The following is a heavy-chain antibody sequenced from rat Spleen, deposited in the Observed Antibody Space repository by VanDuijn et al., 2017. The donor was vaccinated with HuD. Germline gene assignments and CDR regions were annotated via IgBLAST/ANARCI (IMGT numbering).Heavy chain of an antibody. CDR3: ARHLEAPYYVMDA. CDR1: GFTFSDYA. Sequence: EVQLVESGGGLVQPGNSLKLSCAASGFTFSDYAMAWVRQSPKKGLEWVATIIYDGSGTYYRDSVKGRFTISRDNAESTLYLQMDSLRSEDTATYYCARHLEAPYYVMDAWGQGSSVTVSS. D-gene: IGHD2-7*01. J-gene: IGHJ4*01. CDR2: IIYDGSGT. V-gene: IGHV5-17*01.